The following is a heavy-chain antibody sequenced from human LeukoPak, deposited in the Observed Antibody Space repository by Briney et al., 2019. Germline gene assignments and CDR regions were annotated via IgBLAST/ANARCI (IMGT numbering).Heavy chain of an antibody. CDR1: GFTFSSYA. V-gene: IGHV3-23*01. D-gene: IGHD3-3*01. CDR2: ISGSGGST. CDR3: AKGLRITIFGVVNYFDY. J-gene: IGHJ4*02. Sequence: GXLRLSCAASGFTFSSYAMSWVRQAPGKGLEWVSAISGSGGSTYYADSVKGRFTISRDNSKNTLYLQMNSLRAEDTAVYYCAKGLRITIFGVVNYFDYWGQGTLVTVSS.